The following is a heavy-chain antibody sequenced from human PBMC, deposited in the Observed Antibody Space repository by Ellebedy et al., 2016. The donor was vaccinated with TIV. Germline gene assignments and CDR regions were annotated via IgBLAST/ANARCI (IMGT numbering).Heavy chain of an antibody. CDR2: IIPIFGTA. D-gene: IGHD2-2*01. Sequence: SVKVSCXASGYTFTSYGISWVRQAPGQGLEWMGGIIPIFGTANYAQKFQGRVTITADESTSTAYMEMSSLRSEDTAVYYCARPASGGCSSTSCSRYYYYGMDVWGQGTTVTVSS. CDR1: GYTFTSYG. J-gene: IGHJ6*02. V-gene: IGHV1-69*13. CDR3: ARPASGGCSSTSCSRYYYYGMDV.